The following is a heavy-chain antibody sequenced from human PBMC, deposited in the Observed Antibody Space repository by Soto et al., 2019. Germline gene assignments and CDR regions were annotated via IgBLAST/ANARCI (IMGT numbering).Heavy chain of an antibody. J-gene: IGHJ5*02. CDR1: GFTFDTFA. V-gene: IGHV3-23*01. Sequence: GGSLRLSCAASGFTFDTFAMSWVRQTPQRGLEWVSAISASGTGTLYTDSVKGRFTISRDDSKNTVYLQMNSLRAADTAVYYCARTSDLGFRDWFDPWGQGTLVTVSS. CDR2: ISASGTGT. D-gene: IGHD1-7*01. CDR3: ARTSDLGFRDWFDP.